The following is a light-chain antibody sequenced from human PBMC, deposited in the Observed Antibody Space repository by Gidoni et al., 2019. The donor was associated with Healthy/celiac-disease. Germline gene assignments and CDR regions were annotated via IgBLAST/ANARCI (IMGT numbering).Light chain of an antibody. Sequence: QSVLTQPHSASGTPGQRVTISCSGSSSNIGSNTVNWYHQLPGTAPKLLIYSNKQRPSGVPDRFSGSKSGTSASLAISGLQSEDEADYYCAAWDDSLNGHVVFGGGTKLTVL. J-gene: IGLJ2*01. CDR3: AAWDDSLNGHVV. V-gene: IGLV1-44*01. CDR2: SNK. CDR1: SSNIGSNT.